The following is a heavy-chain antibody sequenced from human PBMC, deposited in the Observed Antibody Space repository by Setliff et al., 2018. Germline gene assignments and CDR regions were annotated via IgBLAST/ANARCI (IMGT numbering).Heavy chain of an antibody. Sequence: PGGSLRLSCAAAGFSFSDYYMSWVRQAPGKGLEWISKISGYGITIYYADSVRGRSTISRDNAKDSLYLQMNSLRAEDTALYYCARDGVFYAMDVWGRGTTVTVSS. D-gene: IGHD3-10*01. V-gene: IGHV3-11*04. CDR3: ARDGVFYAMDV. CDR1: GFSFSDYY. J-gene: IGHJ6*02. CDR2: ISGYGITI.